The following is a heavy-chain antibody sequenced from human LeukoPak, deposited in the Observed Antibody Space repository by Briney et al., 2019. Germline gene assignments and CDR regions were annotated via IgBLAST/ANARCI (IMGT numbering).Heavy chain of an antibody. CDR2: ISGSGGST. V-gene: IGHV3-23*01. D-gene: IGHD6-19*01. J-gene: IGHJ6*02. CDR1: GFTFSSYA. Sequence: GGSLRLSCAASGFTFSSYAMSWVRQAPGKGLEWVSAISGSGGSTYYADSVKGRFTISRDNSKNTLYLQMNSLRAEDTAVHYCAKAGGVDSGWYRSYYYGMDVWGQGTTVTVSS. CDR3: AKAGGVDSGWYRSYYYGMDV.